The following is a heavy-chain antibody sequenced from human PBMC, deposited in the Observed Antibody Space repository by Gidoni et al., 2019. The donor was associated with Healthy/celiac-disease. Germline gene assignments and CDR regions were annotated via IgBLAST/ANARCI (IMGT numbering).Heavy chain of an antibody. CDR3: ARVGYSYGFDAFDI. J-gene: IGHJ3*02. Sequence: EVQLVESGGGLVQPGGSLRRSCAASGFTFSSYWMHWVRQAPGKGLVWVSRINSDGSSTSYADSVKGRFTISRDNAKNTLYLQMNSLRAEDTAVYYCARVGYSYGFDAFDIWGQGTMVTVSS. CDR2: INSDGSST. V-gene: IGHV3-74*01. D-gene: IGHD5-18*01. CDR1: GFTFSSYW.